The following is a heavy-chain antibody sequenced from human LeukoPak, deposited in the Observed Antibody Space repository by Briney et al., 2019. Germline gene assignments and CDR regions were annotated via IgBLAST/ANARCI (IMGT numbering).Heavy chain of an antibody. J-gene: IGHJ4*02. CDR1: GFTFSSSY. CDR2: IKQDGKEK. D-gene: IGHD3-10*01. Sequence: PGGSLRLSCAASGFTFSSSYMSWVRQAPGKGLEWVANIKQDGKEKHYVDSVKGRFTISRDNAKRSLYLQMDSLRAEDTAVYYCARDPRGSEYSHFDSWGLGTQVTVSP. CDR3: ARDPRGSEYSHFDS. V-gene: IGHV3-7*01.